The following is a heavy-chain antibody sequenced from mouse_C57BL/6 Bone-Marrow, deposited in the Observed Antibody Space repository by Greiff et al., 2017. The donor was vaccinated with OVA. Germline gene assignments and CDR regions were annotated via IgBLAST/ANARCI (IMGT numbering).Heavy chain of an antibody. CDR2: ISDGGSYT. V-gene: IGHV5-4*01. D-gene: IGHD1-1*01. CDR1: GFTFSSYA. J-gene: IGHJ4*01. CDR3: ARDRGGISRYYYAMDY. Sequence: EVQRVESGGGLVKPGGSLKLSCAASGFTFSSYAMSWVRQTPEKRLEWVATISDGGSYTYYPDNVKGRFTISRDNAKNNLYLQMSHLKSEDTAMYYCARDRGGISRYYYAMDYWGQGTSVTVSS.